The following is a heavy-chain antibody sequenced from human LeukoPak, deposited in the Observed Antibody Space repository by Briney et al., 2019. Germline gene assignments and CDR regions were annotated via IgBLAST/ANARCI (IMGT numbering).Heavy chain of an antibody. Sequence: GGSLRLSCAASGFTFSNTWMSWVRQAPGKGLEWVGRIKTKNDGDTTNYAAHVKGRFTISRDDSKNTLYLLMNSLRIEDTAVYYCATNPLYWGQGALVTVSS. J-gene: IGHJ4*02. V-gene: IGHV3-15*01. CDR1: GFTFSNTW. CDR2: IKTKNDGDTT. CDR3: ATNPLY.